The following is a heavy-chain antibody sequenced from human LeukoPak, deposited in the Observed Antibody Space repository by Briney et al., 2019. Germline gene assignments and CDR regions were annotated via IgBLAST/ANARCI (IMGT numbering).Heavy chain of an antibody. CDR1: GYTFTSYY. Sequence: ASVKVSCKASGYTFTSYYMHWVRQAPGQGLEWMGIINPSGGSTSYAQKFQGRVTMTTDTSTSTAYMELRSLRSDDTAVYYCARDNFGSSDWFDPWGQGTLVTVSS. J-gene: IGHJ5*02. CDR3: ARDNFGSSDWFDP. V-gene: IGHV1-46*01. CDR2: INPSGGST. D-gene: IGHD6-13*01.